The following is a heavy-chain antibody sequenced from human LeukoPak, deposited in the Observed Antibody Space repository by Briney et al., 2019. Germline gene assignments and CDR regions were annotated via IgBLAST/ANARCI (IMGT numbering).Heavy chain of an antibody. Sequence: GGSLRLSCAASGFTFSHYAMYWVRQAPGKGLEWVALISYDGSEQHYADSVKGRFTISRDSPKNTLCLQMNTLRPEDTAVYYCARERTGFYAEYWGQGTLVTVSS. CDR2: ISYDGSEQ. D-gene: IGHD3/OR15-3a*01. CDR1: GFTFSHYA. CDR3: ARERTGFYAEY. J-gene: IGHJ4*02. V-gene: IGHV3-30*04.